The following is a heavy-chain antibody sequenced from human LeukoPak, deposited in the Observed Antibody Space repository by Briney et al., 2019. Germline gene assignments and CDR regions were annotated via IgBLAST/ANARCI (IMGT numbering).Heavy chain of an antibody. D-gene: IGHD6-25*01. V-gene: IGHV4-31*03. CDR3: ARARLGSPNYFDY. Sequence: SQTLSLTCTVSGGSISSGGYYGSWIRQHPGKGLEWIGYIYYSGSTYYNPSLKSRVTISVDTSKNQFSLKLSSVTAADTAVYYCARARLGSPNYFDYWGQGTLVTVSS. CDR1: GGSISSGGYY. CDR2: IYYSGST. J-gene: IGHJ4*02.